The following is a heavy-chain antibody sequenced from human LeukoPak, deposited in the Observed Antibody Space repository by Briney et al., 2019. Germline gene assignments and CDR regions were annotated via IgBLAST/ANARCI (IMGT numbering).Heavy chain of an antibody. CDR2: ISYDGSNK. CDR3: TREIIYCSGGSCCGWFDP. CDR1: GFTFSSYA. Sequence: PGGSLRLSCAASGFTFSSYAMHWVRQAPGKGLEWVAVISYDGSNKYYADSVKGRFTISRDNSKNTLYLQMNSLRAEDTAVYYCTREIIYCSGGSCCGWFDPWGQGTLVTVSS. J-gene: IGHJ5*02. D-gene: IGHD2-15*01. V-gene: IGHV3-30-3*01.